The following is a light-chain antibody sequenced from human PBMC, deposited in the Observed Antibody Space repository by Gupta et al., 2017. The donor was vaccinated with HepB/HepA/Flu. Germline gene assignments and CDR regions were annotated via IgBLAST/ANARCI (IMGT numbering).Light chain of an antibody. Sequence: QSALTQPASVSGSPGQSITISCPGTSSDVGGYSYVSWYQQHPGKVPNLMIYNVINRPSGISNRFSGSQSGNTASLTISGLQAEDEADYYCSSYTVARTIIFGGGTKLTVL. CDR3: SSYTVARTII. CDR1: SSDVGGYSY. CDR2: NVI. J-gene: IGLJ2*01. V-gene: IGLV2-14*03.